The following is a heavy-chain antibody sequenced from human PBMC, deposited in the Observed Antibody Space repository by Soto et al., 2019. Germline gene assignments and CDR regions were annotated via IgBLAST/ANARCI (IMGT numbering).Heavy chain of an antibody. CDR2: ISAYNGNT. CDR3: ATDRGAYGMDV. J-gene: IGHJ6*02. Sequence: QVQLVQSGAEVKKPGASVKVSCKASGYTFTSYGISWVRQAPGQGLEWMGWISAYNGNTNYAQKPPGRATMTPDTARGTAYMALRSLRSDDTAVYYCATDRGAYGMDVWGQGTTVTVSS. V-gene: IGHV1-18*01. D-gene: IGHD3-10*01. CDR1: GYTFTSYG.